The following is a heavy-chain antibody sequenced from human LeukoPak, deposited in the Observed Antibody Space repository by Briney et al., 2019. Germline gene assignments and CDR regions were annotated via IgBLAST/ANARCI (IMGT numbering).Heavy chain of an antibody. J-gene: IGHJ4*02. D-gene: IGHD1-26*01. CDR3: ARRSPEAVAGAFDY. CDR1: GGSISSSSYY. Sequence: SETLSLTCTVSGGSISSSSYYWGWIRQPPGKGLEWIGSTYYSGSTYYNPSLKSRVTISVDTSKNQFSLKLSSVTAADTAVYYCARRSPEAVAGAFDYWGQGTLVTVSS. V-gene: IGHV4-39*01. CDR2: TYYSGST.